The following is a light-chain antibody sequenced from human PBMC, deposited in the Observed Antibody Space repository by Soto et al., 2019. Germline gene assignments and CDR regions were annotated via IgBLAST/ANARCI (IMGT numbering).Light chain of an antibody. J-gene: IGKJ1*01. CDR1: QSISSY. Sequence: DIQMTQSPSSLSASVGDRVTITCRASQSISSYLNWYQQKPGIAPKLLIYAATSLQSGVPSRFSGSGSRTDFTLTISSLQPEDFATYYCQQSYSTPRTFGQGTKVEIK. CDR2: AAT. CDR3: QQSYSTPRT. V-gene: IGKV1-39*01.